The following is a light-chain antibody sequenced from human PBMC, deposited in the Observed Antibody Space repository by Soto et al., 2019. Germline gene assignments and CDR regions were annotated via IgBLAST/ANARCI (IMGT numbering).Light chain of an antibody. CDR3: QQYGSSPLT. V-gene: IGKV3-20*01. CDR2: GAS. Sequence: EHFLTQCPGTLSLSQGERATLSCRTSQSVSSSYLAWYQQKPGQAPRLLIYGASSRATGIPDRFSGSGSGTDFTLTISRLEPEDFAVYYCQQYGSSPLTFGGGTKVDIK. J-gene: IGKJ4*01. CDR1: QSVSSSY.